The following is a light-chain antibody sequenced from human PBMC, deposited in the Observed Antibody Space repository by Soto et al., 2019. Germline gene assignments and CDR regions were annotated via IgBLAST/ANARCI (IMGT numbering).Light chain of an antibody. CDR3: ASWDDSLNAWV. Sequence: QSVLTQPPSASGTPGQWVTISCYGSSFNIGSNTVHWYQQLPGTAPRLLIYNNHQRPSGVPDQLSASKSGTSASLALTEVQSEDEADYYCASWDDSLNAWVFGGGTKVTVL. CDR1: SFNIGSNT. J-gene: IGLJ3*02. V-gene: IGLV1-44*01. CDR2: NNH.